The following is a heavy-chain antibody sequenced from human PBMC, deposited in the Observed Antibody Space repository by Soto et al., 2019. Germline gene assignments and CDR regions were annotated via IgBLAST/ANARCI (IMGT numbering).Heavy chain of an antibody. J-gene: IGHJ4*02. D-gene: IGHD3-22*01. V-gene: IGHV4-61*01. CDR1: GGSVSSGSYY. CDR2: IYYSGST. Sequence: SETLSLTCTVSGGSVSSGSYYWSWIRQPPGKGLEWIGYIYYSGSTNYNPSLKSRVTISVDTSKNQFSLKLSSVTAADTAVYYCARSSSSGYYFDYWGQGTLVTVSS. CDR3: ARSSSSGYYFDY.